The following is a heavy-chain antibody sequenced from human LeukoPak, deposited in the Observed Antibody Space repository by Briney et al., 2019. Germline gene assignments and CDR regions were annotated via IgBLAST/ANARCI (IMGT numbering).Heavy chain of an antibody. CDR3: ARDAITMVRGVIGFDP. CDR2: INPNSGGT. CDR1: GYTFTGYY. V-gene: IGHV1-2*02. D-gene: IGHD3-10*01. J-gene: IGHJ5*02. Sequence: ASVKVSCKASGYTFTGYYMHWVRQAPGQGLEWMGWINPNSGGTNYAQKFQGRVTMTRDTSISTAYMELSRLRSDDTAVYYCARDAITMVRGVIGFDPWGQGTLVTVSS.